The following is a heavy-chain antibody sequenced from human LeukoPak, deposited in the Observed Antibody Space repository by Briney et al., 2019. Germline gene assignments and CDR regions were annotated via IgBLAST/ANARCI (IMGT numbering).Heavy chain of an antibody. CDR2: IWYDGSHK. D-gene: IGHD3-10*01. V-gene: IGHV3-33*01. CDR3: ARDLLLWFGELSGDSDY. J-gene: IGHJ4*02. CDR1: GSTFSSYG. Sequence: GGSLRLSCAASGSTFSSYGMHWVRQAPGKGLEWVADIWYDGSHKYYADSVKGRFTISRDNSKNTLHLQMNSLRAEDTAVYYCARDLLLWFGELSGDSDYWGQGTLVTVSS.